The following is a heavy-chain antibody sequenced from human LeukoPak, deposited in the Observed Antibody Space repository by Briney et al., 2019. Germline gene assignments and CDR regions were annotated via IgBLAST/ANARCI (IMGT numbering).Heavy chain of an antibody. Sequence: PGGSLRLSCAASGFTFSTYTIHWVRQAPGKGLEWVAVISYNGSNKYYADSVKGRFTISRDNSKNTLFLQMNSLRAEDTAVYYCAREVKAYYYFYAMDVWGQGTTVTVSS. D-gene: IGHD3-22*01. CDR1: GFTFSTYT. CDR3: AREVKAYYYFYAMDV. V-gene: IGHV3-30-3*01. J-gene: IGHJ6*02. CDR2: ISYNGSNK.